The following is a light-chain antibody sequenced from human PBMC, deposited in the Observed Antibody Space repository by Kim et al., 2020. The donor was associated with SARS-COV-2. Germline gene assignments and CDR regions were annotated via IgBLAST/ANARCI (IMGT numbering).Light chain of an antibody. CDR3: QQYGGSPTT. CDR2: GVS. J-gene: IGKJ5*01. Sequence: IVLTQSPGTLSLSPGERGTLSCRASQSVRSNYLAWYQQKVGQAPRLLIYGVSSRATGIPDRFSGSGSGTDFTLTISRLEPEDFAVYYCQQYGGSPTTFGQGTRLEIK. CDR1: QSVRSNY. V-gene: IGKV3-20*01.